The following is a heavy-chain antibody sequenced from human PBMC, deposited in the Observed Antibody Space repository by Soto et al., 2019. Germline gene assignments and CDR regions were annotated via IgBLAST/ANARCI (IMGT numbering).Heavy chain of an antibody. D-gene: IGHD3-22*01. Sequence: PSETLSLTCTVSGGSINSGGYSWTWIRQPPGKGLEWIGFIYHTGTTYYNPSLKSRVTISVDRSKNQFSLKLNSVTAADTAVYYCARRVNYYDSSGSSWFDPWGQGALVT. CDR1: GGSINSGGYS. J-gene: IGHJ5*02. CDR2: IYHTGTT. V-gene: IGHV4-30-2*01. CDR3: ARRVNYYDSSGSSWFDP.